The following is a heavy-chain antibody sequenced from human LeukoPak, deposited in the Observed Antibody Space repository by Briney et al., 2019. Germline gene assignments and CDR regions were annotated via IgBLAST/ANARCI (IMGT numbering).Heavy chain of an antibody. V-gene: IGHV3-23*01. Sequence: PGGSLRLSGAASGFTFSSYAMSWVRQAPGKGLKGIAGISGSGDSTYYADSVKDRFTISRDNSKNTLFLQMNSLRAEDTAVYYCAKNYDFWSGIGSYFDYWGPGTLVTVSP. CDR2: ISGSGDST. CDR1: GFTFSSYA. CDR3: AKNYDFWSGIGSYFDY. D-gene: IGHD3-3*01. J-gene: IGHJ4*02.